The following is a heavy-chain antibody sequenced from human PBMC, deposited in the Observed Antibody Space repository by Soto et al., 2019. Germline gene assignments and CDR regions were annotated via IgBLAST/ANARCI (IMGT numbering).Heavy chain of an antibody. J-gene: IGHJ6*02. CDR1: GFTFSSYA. Sequence: QVQLVESGGGVVQPGRSLRLSCAASGFTFSSYAMHWVRQAPGKGLEWVAVISYDGSNKYYADSVKGRFTISRDNSKNTLYLQMNSLRAEDTAVYYCARDHGGRLRYFDWQSPHYYYYGMDVWGQGTTVTVSS. V-gene: IGHV3-30-3*01. D-gene: IGHD3-9*01. CDR3: ARDHGGRLRYFDWQSPHYYYYGMDV. CDR2: ISYDGSNK.